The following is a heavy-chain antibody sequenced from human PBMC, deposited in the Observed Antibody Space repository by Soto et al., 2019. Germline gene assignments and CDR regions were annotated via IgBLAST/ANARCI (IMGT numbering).Heavy chain of an antibody. CDR3: ARDCETAAAENYYYYGMDV. D-gene: IGHD6-13*01. CDR1: GYTFTSYG. CDR2: ISAYNGNT. J-gene: IGHJ6*02. Sequence: QVQLVQSGAEVKKPGASVKVSCKASGYTFTSYGISWVRQAPGQGLEWMGWISAYNGNTNYAQKLQGRVTMTTDTPTNTAYMELRSLRSDDTAVYYCARDCETAAAENYYYYGMDVWGQGTTVTVSS. V-gene: IGHV1-18*01.